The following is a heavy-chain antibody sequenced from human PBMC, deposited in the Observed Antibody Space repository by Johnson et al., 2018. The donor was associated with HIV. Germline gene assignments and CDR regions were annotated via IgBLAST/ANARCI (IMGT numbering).Heavy chain of an antibody. CDR2: IHYDESNK. Sequence: VQLVESGGGLVKPGGSLIVSCEASGLTFSDYGMHWVRQAPGKGLEWVAFIHYDESNKYYADSVKGRFTISRDNSRNTLYLQMNSLRAEDTAVYYCARAYRRSFDFWGQGTVVTVSS. CDR3: ARAYRRSFDF. J-gene: IGHJ3*01. D-gene: IGHD5-12*01. CDR1: GLTFSDYG. V-gene: IGHV3-30*02.